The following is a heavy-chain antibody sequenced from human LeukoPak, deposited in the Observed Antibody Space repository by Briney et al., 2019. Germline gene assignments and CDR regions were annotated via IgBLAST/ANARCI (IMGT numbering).Heavy chain of an antibody. Sequence: GGSLRLSCAASGFTFDDYAVHWVRQAPGKGLEWVSGISWNSGSIGYADSVKGRFTISRDNAKNSLYLQMNSLRAEDTALYYCAKGYSGYDLRGSFDYWGQGTLVTVSS. J-gene: IGHJ4*02. CDR1: GFTFDDYA. CDR2: ISWNSGSI. V-gene: IGHV3-9*01. CDR3: AKGYSGYDLRGSFDY. D-gene: IGHD5-12*01.